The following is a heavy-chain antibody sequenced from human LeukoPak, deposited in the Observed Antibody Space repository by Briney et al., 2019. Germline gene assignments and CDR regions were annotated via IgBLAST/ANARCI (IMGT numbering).Heavy chain of an antibody. Sequence: GGSLRLSCAASGFSFDTHGMHWVRQAPGKGLEWVAVIWYDGSKKYYADSVKGRFTISRDNSTKSLFLQMNSLRAEDTALYYCARDVFADSSGGSFDFWGQGTLVTVSS. J-gene: IGHJ4*02. CDR3: ARDVFADSSGGSFDF. CDR1: GFSFDTHG. D-gene: IGHD3-16*01. V-gene: IGHV3-33*02. CDR2: IWYDGSKK.